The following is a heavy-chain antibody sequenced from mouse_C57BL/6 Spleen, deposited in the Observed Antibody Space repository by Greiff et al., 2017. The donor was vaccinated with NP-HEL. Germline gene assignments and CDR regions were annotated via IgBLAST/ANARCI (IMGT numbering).Heavy chain of an antibody. Sequence: QVQLQQSGTELARPGASVKLSCKASGYTFTSYGITWVKQRTGQGLEWIGEIYPRSGSTNYNEKFKSKATLTVDKSSSTAYMQLSSLTSEDSAVYYCARHGHYYGSSPDYWGQGTTLTVSS. CDR3: ARHGHYYGSSPDY. D-gene: IGHD1-1*01. CDR1: GYTFTSYG. CDR2: IYPRSGST. J-gene: IGHJ2*01. V-gene: IGHV1-81*01.